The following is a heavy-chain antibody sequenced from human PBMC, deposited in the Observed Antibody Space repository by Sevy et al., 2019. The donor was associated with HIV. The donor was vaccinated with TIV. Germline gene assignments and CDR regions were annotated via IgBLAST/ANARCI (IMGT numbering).Heavy chain of an antibody. J-gene: IGHJ6*02. CDR3: ARVSPVSYYGMDV. V-gene: IGHV3-74*01. CDR2: VNSDGSST. Sequence: GGSLRLSCAASGFTFSSYWMHWVRQAPGKGLVWVSRVNSDGSSTSYADSVKGRFTISRDNVKNTLYLQMNSLRAEDTAVYYCARVSPVSYYGMDVWGQGTTVTVSS. CDR1: GFTFSSYW.